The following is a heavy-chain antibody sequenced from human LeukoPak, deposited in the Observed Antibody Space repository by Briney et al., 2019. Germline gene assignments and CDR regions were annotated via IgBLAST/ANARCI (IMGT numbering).Heavy chain of an antibody. CDR1: GYSFTSYW. CDR2: IYPGDSDT. J-gene: IGHJ6*02. CDR3: ARDRTRTLRFLEWPRHGMDV. V-gene: IGHV5-51*01. Sequence: GESLKISCKGSGYSFTSYWIGWVRQMPGKGLEWMGIIYPGDSDTRYSPSFQGQVTISADKSISTAYLQWSSLKASDTAMYYCARDRTRTLRFLEWPRHGMDVWGPGTTVTVSS. D-gene: IGHD3-3*01.